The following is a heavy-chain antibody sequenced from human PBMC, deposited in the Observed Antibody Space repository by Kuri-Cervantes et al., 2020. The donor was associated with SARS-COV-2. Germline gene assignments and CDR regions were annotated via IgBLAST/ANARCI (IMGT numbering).Heavy chain of an antibody. J-gene: IGHJ6*03. V-gene: IGHV4-38-2*01. Sequence: SETLSLTCAVSGYSISSGYYWGWIRQPPGKGLEWIGSIYHSGSTYYNPSLKSRVTISVDTSKNQFSLKLGSVTAADTAVYYCAAIWSGSYYYYMDVWGKGTMVTVSS. D-gene: IGHD3-3*01. CDR2: IYHSGST. CDR1: GYSISSGYY. CDR3: AAIWSGSYYYYMDV.